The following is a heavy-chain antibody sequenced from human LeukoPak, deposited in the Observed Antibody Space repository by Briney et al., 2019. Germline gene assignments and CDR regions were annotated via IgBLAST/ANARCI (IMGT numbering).Heavy chain of an antibody. V-gene: IGHV3-49*04. CDR3: SRALIAVAEAYYYYGMDV. CDR1: GFTLGDYA. J-gene: IGHJ6*02. Sequence: GGSLRLSCTASGFTLGDYAMNWVRQAPGKGLEWVGFIRSKVFGGTTEYAASVKGRFTISRDDSKSIAYLQMNSLKSEDTAVYYCSRALIAVAEAYYYYGMDVWGQGTTVTVSS. D-gene: IGHD6-19*01. CDR2: IRSKVFGGTT.